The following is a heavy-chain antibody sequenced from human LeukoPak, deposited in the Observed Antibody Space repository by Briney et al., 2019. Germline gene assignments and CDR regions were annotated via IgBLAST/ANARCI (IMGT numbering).Heavy chain of an antibody. V-gene: IGHV3-30*04. CDR2: ISYDGSNK. CDR1: GFTFSSYA. D-gene: IGHD3-10*01. CDR3: AREGGVWSGRLDY. Sequence: PGGSLRLSCAASGFTFSSYAMHWVRQAPGKGLEWVAVISYDGSNKYYADSVKGRFTISRDNSKNTLYLQMNSLRAEDTAVYYCAREGGVWSGRLDYWGQGTLVTVSS. J-gene: IGHJ4*02.